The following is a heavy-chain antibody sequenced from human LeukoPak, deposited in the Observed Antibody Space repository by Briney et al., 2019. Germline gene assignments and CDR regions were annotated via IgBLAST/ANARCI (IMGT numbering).Heavy chain of an antibody. V-gene: IGHV4-59*12. Sequence: SETLSLTCTVSGGSISSYYWSWIRQPPGKGLEWIGYIYYSGSTNYNPSLKSRVTISVDTSKNQFSLKLSSVTAADTAVYYCARVYRIAARFDAFGIWGQGTMVTVSS. CDR3: ARVYRIAARFDAFGI. CDR2: IYYSGST. CDR1: GGSISSYY. J-gene: IGHJ3*02. D-gene: IGHD6-6*01.